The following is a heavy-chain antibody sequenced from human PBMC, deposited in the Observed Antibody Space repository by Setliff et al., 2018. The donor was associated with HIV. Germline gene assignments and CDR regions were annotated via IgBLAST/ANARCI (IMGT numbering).Heavy chain of an antibody. J-gene: IGHJ4*02. Sequence: GGSLRLSCAASGFTFSSYWMSWVRQAPGKGLEWVVNIKGDGSEIYYVGSVKGRLTISRDNAKNSLYLQMNRLRAEDTAVYYCATDGSALVRWGQGTLVTVSS. CDR2: IKGDGSEI. CDR3: ATDGSALVR. D-gene: IGHD3-10*01. CDR1: GFTFSSYW. V-gene: IGHV3-7*03.